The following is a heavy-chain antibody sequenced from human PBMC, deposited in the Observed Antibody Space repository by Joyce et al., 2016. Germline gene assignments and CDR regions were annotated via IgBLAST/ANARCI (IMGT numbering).Heavy chain of an antibody. J-gene: IGHJ2*01. Sequence: QVHLVQSGAEMTKPGSSVKVSCKTSGDTFSKSAFSWVRQAHGQGLEGMGGINPVLGTAKYTQKFLGRVTMTADESTSTVYMELNSLRSEDTAVYYCASEPIGVTASPFDLWGRGTLVTVSS. V-gene: IGHV1-69*01. CDR3: ASEPIGVTASPFDL. CDR2: INPVLGTA. CDR1: GDTFSKSA. D-gene: IGHD6-19*01.